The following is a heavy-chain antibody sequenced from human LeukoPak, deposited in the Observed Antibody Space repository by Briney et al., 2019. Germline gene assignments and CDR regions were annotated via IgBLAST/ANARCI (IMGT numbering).Heavy chain of an antibody. V-gene: IGHV4-34*01. CDR3: ARRGYSYGYGY. D-gene: IGHD5-18*01. CDR2: INHSGST. J-gene: IGHJ4*02. Sequence: SETLSLTRAVYGGSFSGYYWSWIRQPPGKGLEWIGEINHSGSTNYNPSLKSRVTISVDTSKNQFSLKLSSVTAADTAVYYCARRGYSYGYGYWGQGTLVTVSS. CDR1: GGSFSGYY.